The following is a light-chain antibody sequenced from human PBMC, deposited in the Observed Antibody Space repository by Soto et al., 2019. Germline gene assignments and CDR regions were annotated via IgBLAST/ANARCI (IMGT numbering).Light chain of an antibody. J-gene: IGKJ5*01. CDR1: QGISNY. Sequence: QMAQSPSSMSASVGASVTITCRASQGISNYLAWYQQKPGKVNKLLIYAASNLQSGVPSRFSGSGSGTDFTFNISSLQPEEFAIYYCKQGYSMPITVGQGKRLEIK. CDR2: AAS. V-gene: IGKV1-39*01. CDR3: KQGYSMPIT.